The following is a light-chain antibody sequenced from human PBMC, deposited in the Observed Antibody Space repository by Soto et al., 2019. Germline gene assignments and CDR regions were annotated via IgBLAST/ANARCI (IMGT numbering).Light chain of an antibody. CDR3: SSFTDISNVV. V-gene: IGLV2-14*01. CDR1: SSDLAIYNY. Sequence: QSALTQPASVSGSPGQPITISCTGTSSDLAIYNYVSWYQHQPGKAPKLMIYQVSNRPSGVSNRFSGSRSGNTASLTISGLQEEDEDDYYCSSFTDISNVVFGTGTKLTVL. CDR2: QVS. J-gene: IGLJ1*01.